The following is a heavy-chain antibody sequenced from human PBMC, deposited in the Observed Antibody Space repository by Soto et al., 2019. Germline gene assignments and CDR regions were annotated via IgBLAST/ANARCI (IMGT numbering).Heavy chain of an antibody. V-gene: IGHV3-23*01. CDR2: IGGGSGST. J-gene: IGHJ4*02. CDR1: GFTFTNYA. CDR3: ATRMYSTSWYYFVS. D-gene: IGHD6-13*01. Sequence: EVQLLESGGGFVQPGGSLRLSCAASGFTFTNYALSWVRQAPGKGLEWVSTIGGGSGSTSYADSVKGRFSISRENSKNTLYLQMCSLRAEDTALYYCATRMYSTSWYYFVSWGQGTLVTVSS.